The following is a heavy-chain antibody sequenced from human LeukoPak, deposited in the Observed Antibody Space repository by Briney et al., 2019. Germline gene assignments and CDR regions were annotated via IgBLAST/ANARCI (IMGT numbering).Heavy chain of an antibody. D-gene: IGHD3-10*01. CDR2: IYSGGST. CDR1: GFTVSSNY. Sequence: GGSLRLSCAASGFTVSSNYMSCVRQAPGKGLEWVSVIYSGGSTYYADSVKGRFTISRDNSTNTLYLQMNSLRAEDTAVYYCAREGSGFGELSSYYYYYMDVWGKGTTVTISS. CDR3: AREGSGFGELSSYYYYYMDV. J-gene: IGHJ6*03. V-gene: IGHV3-53*01.